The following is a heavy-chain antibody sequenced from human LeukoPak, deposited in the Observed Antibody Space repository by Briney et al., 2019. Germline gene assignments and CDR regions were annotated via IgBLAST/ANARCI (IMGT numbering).Heavy chain of an antibody. CDR2: IYTSGST. D-gene: IGHD3-22*01. Sequence: SETLSLTCTVSGGSISSYYWSWIRQPAGKGLEWIGRIYTSGSTNYNPSLESRVTMSVDTSKNQFSLKLSSVTAADTAVYYCARGGVEYYYDSSGYGAFDIWGQGTMVTVSS. J-gene: IGHJ3*02. CDR3: ARGGVEYYYDSSGYGAFDI. CDR1: GGSISSYY. V-gene: IGHV4-4*07.